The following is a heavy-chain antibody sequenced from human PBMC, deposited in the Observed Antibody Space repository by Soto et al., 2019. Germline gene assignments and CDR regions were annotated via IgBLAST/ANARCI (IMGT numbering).Heavy chain of an antibody. J-gene: IGHJ6*04. CDR1: GYSFTSYW. CDR2: IDPSDSYT. D-gene: IGHD2-2*01. CDR3: ACVEGSYAPYYYYYGMDV. Sequence: LGESLKISCKGSGYSFTSYWISWVRQMPGKGLEWMGRIDPSDSYTNYSPSFQGHVTISADKSISTAYLQWSSLKASDTAMYYCACVEGSYAPYYYYYGMDVWGKGTTVTVSS. V-gene: IGHV5-10-1*01.